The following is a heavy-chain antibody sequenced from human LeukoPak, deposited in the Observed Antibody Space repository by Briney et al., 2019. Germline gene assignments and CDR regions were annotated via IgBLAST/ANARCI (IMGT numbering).Heavy chain of an antibody. V-gene: IGHV1-8*03. Sequence: ASVKVSCKTSGYTFTGYDINWVRQAPGQGLEWVGYMNPDNDDTGYARKFQGRVTITRDTSISTAYMELSGLTSEDTAVYYCARGDRVSGGTDSWGQGTLVTVSS. D-gene: IGHD3-16*01. J-gene: IGHJ4*02. CDR2: MNPDNDDT. CDR3: ARGDRVSGGTDS. CDR1: GYTFTGYD.